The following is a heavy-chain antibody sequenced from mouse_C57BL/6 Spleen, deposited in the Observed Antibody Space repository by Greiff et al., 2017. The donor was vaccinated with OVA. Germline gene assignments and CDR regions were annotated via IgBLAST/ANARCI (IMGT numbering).Heavy chain of an antibody. J-gene: IGHJ4*01. CDR3: ARYYDYDGYYAMDY. D-gene: IGHD2-4*01. Sequence: DVMLVESGGGLVKPGGSLKLSCAASGFTFSDYGMHWVRQAPEKGLEWVAYISSGSSTIYYADTVKGRFTISRDNAKNTLFLQMTSLRSEDTAMYYCARYYDYDGYYAMDYWGQGTSVTVSS. CDR2: ISSGSSTI. V-gene: IGHV5-17*01. CDR1: GFTFSDYG.